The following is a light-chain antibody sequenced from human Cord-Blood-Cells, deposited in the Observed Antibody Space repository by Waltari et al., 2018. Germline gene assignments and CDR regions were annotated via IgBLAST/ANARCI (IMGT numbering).Light chain of an antibody. Sequence: EIVLTQSPGTPSLSPGERATLSCRASQSVSSSYLAWYQQKPGQAPRLLIYGASSRATGSPDRFSGRGSGTDFTLTISRLEPEDVAVYYCQQYGSSPWTFGQGTKVEIK. CDR1: QSVSSSY. J-gene: IGKJ1*01. CDR3: QQYGSSPWT. V-gene: IGKV3-20*01. CDR2: GAS.